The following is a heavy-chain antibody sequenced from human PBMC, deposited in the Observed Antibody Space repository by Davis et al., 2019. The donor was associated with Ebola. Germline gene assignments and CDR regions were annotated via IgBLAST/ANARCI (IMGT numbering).Heavy chain of an antibody. CDR1: GGSFSSHS. J-gene: IGHJ4*02. CDR3: AREFDGGNYYFNH. D-gene: IGHD3-16*01. V-gene: IGHV1-69*13. CDR2: IIPIFDTP. Sequence: SVKVSCKTSGGSFSSHSISWVRQAPRQGLEWMGGIIPIFDTPHYAQKFQGRITITADASTSTAYMELSSLRSEDTATYFCAREFDGGNYYFNHWGPGTPVTVSS.